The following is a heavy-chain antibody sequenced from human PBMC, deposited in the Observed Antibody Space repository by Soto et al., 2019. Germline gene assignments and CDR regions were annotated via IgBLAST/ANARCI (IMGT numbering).Heavy chain of an antibody. J-gene: IGHJ6*02. Sequence: EVQLVESGGGLVKPGGSLRLSCAASGFPFSTYSMNWVRQAPGKGLEWVSSISSSSSYIYYADSVKGRFTISRDNAKNSLYLQMNSLRAEDTAVYYCARYDSSGYYLPYYYYGMDVWGQGTTVTVSS. V-gene: IGHV3-21*01. CDR1: GFPFSTYS. CDR3: ARYDSSGYYLPYYYYGMDV. D-gene: IGHD3-22*01. CDR2: ISSSSSYI.